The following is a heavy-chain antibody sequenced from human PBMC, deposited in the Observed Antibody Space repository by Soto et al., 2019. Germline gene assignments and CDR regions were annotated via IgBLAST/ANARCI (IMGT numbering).Heavy chain of an antibody. CDR3: ARSCSGGSCYLHYYYYYYMDV. Sequence: GGSLRLSCAASGFTFSSYWMHWVRQAPGKGLVWVSRINSDGSSTSYADSVKGRFTISRDNAKNTLYLQMNSLRAEDTAVYYCARSCSGGSCYLHYYYYYYMDVWGKGTTVTVSS. V-gene: IGHV3-74*01. CDR1: GFTFSSYW. J-gene: IGHJ6*03. CDR2: INSDGSST. D-gene: IGHD2-15*01.